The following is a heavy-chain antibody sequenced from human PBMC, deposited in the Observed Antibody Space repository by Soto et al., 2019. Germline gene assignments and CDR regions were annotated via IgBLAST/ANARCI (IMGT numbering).Heavy chain of an antibody. V-gene: IGHV3-66*01. CDR1: GITVSSRF. CDR2: LYSDGTT. CDR3: ASRPGDIMPAVNNPLAS. J-gene: IGHJ5*01. Sequence: PGGSLRLSCAASGITVSSRFMSWVRQTPGNGLEWVSILYSDGTTSYADSVKGRFTISRDNSKNTLYLPMNSLRAEDTATYYCASRPGDIMPAVNNPLASGARGALVTVSS. D-gene: IGHD5-12*01.